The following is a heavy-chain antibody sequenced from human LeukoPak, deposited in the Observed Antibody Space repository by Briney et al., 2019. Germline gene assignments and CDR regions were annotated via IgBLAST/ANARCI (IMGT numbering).Heavy chain of an antibody. D-gene: IGHD2-15*01. CDR2: MYYSGST. J-gene: IGHJ4*02. CDR3: TRRDIVVVVAAVFDY. V-gene: IGHV4-39*01. Sequence: SETLSLTCSVSGASISSSSYYWGWVRQPAGKGLEWIGSMYYSGSTYYNPSLKSRVTISVDTSKNQFSLKLYSVTAADTAVYYCTRRDIVVVVAAVFDYWGQGTLVTVSS. CDR1: GASISSSSYY.